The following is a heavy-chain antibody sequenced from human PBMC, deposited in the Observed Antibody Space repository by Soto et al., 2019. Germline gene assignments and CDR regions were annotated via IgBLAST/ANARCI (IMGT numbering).Heavy chain of an antibody. J-gene: IGHJ4*02. CDR3: AGLVSGPGLEAH. CDR2: INAANANT. CDR1: GFTFSSYV. Sequence: GASVKVSCKASGFTFSSYVIHWVRQAPGQRLEWMGWINAANANTGYSQKFQDRITITRDTSATTAYMELSSLRSEDTAVYYCAGLVSGPGLEAHWGQGTLVTVSS. D-gene: IGHD1-1*01. V-gene: IGHV1-3*01.